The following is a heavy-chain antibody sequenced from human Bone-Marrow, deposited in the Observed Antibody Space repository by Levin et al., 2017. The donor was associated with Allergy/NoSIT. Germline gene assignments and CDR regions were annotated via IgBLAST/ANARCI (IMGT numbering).Heavy chain of an antibody. D-gene: IGHD3-16*01. V-gene: IGHV3-7*01. J-gene: IGHJ4*02. CDR1: GFTFSNYW. Sequence: GGSLRLSCVASGFTFSNYWMNWVRQAPGKGLEWVANIKNDGSEKNYVDSVKGRFTISRDNAKNSVYLQMNSLRAEDTAVYYGGNVYWGQGILVSVSS. CDR2: IKNDGSEK. CDR3: GNVY.